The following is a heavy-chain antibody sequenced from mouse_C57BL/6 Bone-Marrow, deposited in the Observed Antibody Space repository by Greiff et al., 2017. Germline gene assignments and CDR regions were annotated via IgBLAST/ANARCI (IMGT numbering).Heavy chain of an antibody. D-gene: IGHD2-5*01. CDR1: GYTFTSYW. CDR2: IYPGSGST. CDR3: SRPYCSNYWYFDL. J-gene: IGHJ1*03. Sequence: QVQLQQPGAELVKPGASVTMSCKASGYTFTSYWITWVKQRPGQGLAWIGDIYPGSGSTNYNEKFKSKATLTVDTSSSTAYMHLSSLTSEDSAVYYCSRPYCSNYWYFDLWGTGTTVTVSS. V-gene: IGHV1-55*01.